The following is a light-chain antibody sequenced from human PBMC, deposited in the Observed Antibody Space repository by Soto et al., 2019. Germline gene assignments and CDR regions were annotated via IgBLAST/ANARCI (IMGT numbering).Light chain of an antibody. V-gene: IGKV1-39*01. Sequence: MQMTQSPSSLSASVGDRVTITCRASQTINTYLNWYQQKLGKAPKLLIYSASSLQSGVPSRFSGSGSGTDFTLTISSLQPEDFATYYCQQSYSSPLTFGGGTKVGTK. CDR3: QQSYSSPLT. CDR1: QTINTY. J-gene: IGKJ4*01. CDR2: SAS.